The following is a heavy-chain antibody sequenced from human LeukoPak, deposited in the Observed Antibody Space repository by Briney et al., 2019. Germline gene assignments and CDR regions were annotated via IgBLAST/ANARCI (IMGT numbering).Heavy chain of an antibody. J-gene: IGHJ3*02. D-gene: IGHD1-7*01. CDR1: GFTFRSYA. Sequence: GGSLRLSCAASGFTFRSYAMHWVRQAPGKGLEWVGRIKSKIDGGATDYAAPVKGRFTISRDDSKNTLYLQMNSLKTEDTALYYCTTGGNVMVAGTRAFDIWGQGTMVTVSA. CDR2: IKSKIDGGAT. CDR3: TTGGNVMVAGTRAFDI. V-gene: IGHV3-15*07.